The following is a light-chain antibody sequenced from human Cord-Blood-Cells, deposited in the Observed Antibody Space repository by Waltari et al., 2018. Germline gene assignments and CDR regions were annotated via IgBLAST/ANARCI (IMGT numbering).Light chain of an antibody. CDR1: QSVLYSSNNKNY. Sequence: DIVMTQSPDSLAVSLGERAPINCKSSQSVLYSSNNKNYLAWYQQKPRQPPKLLIYWASTRESGVPGRFSGSGSGTDFTLTISSLQAEDVAVYYCQQYYSTPLTFGGGTKVEIK. J-gene: IGKJ4*01. CDR2: WAS. CDR3: QQYYSTPLT. V-gene: IGKV4-1*01.